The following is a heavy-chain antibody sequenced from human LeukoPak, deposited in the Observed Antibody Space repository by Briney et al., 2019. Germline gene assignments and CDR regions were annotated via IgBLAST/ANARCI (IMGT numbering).Heavy chain of an antibody. Sequence: KTSETLSLTCTLSGGSISSYYWSWIRQPPGKGLEWIGYIYYSGSTNYNPSLKSRVTISVDTSKNQFSLKLSSVTAADTAVYYCARGVVTAPPDYWGQGTLVTVSS. CDR2: IYYSGST. D-gene: IGHD2-21*02. J-gene: IGHJ4*02. CDR1: GGSISSYY. V-gene: IGHV4-59*01. CDR3: ARGVVTAPPDY.